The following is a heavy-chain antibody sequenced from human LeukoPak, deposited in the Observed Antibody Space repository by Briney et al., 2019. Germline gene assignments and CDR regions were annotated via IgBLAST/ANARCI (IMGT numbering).Heavy chain of an antibody. Sequence: GASVKVSCKASGGTFSSYAISWVRQAPGQGLEWMGGIIPIFGTANYAQKFQGRVTITADESTSTAYMELSRLRSDDTAVYYCARARGYNWNDSFDYWGQGTLVTVSS. V-gene: IGHV1-69*13. CDR1: GGTFSSYA. CDR3: ARARGYNWNDSFDY. D-gene: IGHD1-1*01. CDR2: IIPIFGTA. J-gene: IGHJ4*02.